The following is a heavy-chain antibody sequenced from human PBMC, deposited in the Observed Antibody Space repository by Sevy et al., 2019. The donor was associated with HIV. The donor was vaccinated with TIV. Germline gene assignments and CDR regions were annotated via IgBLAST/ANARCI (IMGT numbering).Heavy chain of an antibody. CDR1: GFTFSSYA. D-gene: IGHD4-17*01. V-gene: IGHV3-30-3*01. CDR3: ARDLRTVTNYFDY. CDR2: ISYDGSNK. J-gene: IGHJ4*02. Sequence: GGCLRLSCAASGFTFSSYAMHWVRQAPGKGLEWVAVISYDGSNKYYADSVKGRFTISRDNSKNTLYLQMNSLRAEDTAVYYCARDLRTVTNYFDYWGQGTLVTVSS.